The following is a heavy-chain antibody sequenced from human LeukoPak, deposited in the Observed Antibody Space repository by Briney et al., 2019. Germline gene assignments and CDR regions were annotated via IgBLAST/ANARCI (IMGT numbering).Heavy chain of an antibody. D-gene: IGHD2-2*01. CDR1: GYDLTTYW. J-gene: IGHJ4*02. CDR2: IYPGDSET. Sequence: GESLKISCKGSGYDLTTYWIGWVRQMPGQGLEWMGIIYPGDSETRYRPSFQGQVTISADKSISTTHLQWSRLRASDTAMYYCARPYQPGDWGQGTLVTVSA. CDR3: ARPYQPGD. V-gene: IGHV5-51*01.